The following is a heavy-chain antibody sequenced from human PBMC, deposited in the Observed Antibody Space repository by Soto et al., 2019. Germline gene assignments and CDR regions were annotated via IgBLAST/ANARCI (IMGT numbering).Heavy chain of an antibody. CDR2: INPSGGYT. D-gene: IGHD6-13*01. V-gene: IGHV1-46*03. CDR3: ARDQGGAATALDY. J-gene: IGHJ4*02. Sequence: KLPCRAPESALTRNCVDLGRRGPGQGLEWMGIINPSGGYTDYAQKFQGRVSLTRDTAINTVYMEMNSLRSEDTAVYLCARDQGGAATALDYWGQGTLVTVSS. CDR1: ESALTRNC.